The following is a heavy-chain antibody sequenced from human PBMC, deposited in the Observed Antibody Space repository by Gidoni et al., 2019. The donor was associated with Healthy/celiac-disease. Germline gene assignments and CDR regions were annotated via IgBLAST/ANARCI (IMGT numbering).Heavy chain of an antibody. D-gene: IGHD5-18*01. V-gene: IGHV3-23*01. CDR1: ACTFSSYA. J-gene: IGHJ3*02. CDR3: AKDRGYSYPQYAFDI. Sequence: EVQLLESGGGLVQPGGSMRLSCPASACTFSSYAISGVRQSPGKGLEWVSAIGGSGGSTYYADSVKGRFTISRDNSKNTLYLQMNSLRAEDTAVYYCAKDRGYSYPQYAFDIWGQGTMVTVSS. CDR2: IGGSGGST.